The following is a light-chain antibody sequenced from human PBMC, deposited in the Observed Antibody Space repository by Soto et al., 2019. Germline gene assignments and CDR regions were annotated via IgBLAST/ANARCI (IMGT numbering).Light chain of an antibody. CDR3: QQYNSYSYT. CDR2: DAS. Sequence: DIQITPTNSPLSASAGDRATITCLASKSISSWLAWYQQKPGKAPKLLIYDASSLESGVPSRFSGSGSGTEFTLTISSRQPDDFATYYCQQYNSYSYTFGQGTKVDI. V-gene: IGKV1-5*01. CDR1: KSISSW. J-gene: IGKJ2*01.